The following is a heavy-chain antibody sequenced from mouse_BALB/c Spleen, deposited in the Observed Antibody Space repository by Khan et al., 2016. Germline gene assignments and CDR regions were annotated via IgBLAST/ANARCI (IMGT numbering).Heavy chain of an antibody. CDR2: ISYSGST. Sequence: EVQLQESGPGLVKPSQSLSLTCTVTGYSITSDYAWNWIRQFPGNKLEWMGYISYSGSTSYNPSLKSRISITRDTSKNQFFLQLNSVTTEDTATYYWARYLYGYDWYFDVWGAGTTVTVSS. J-gene: IGHJ1*01. D-gene: IGHD2-2*01. CDR3: ARYLYGYDWYFDV. CDR1: GYSITSDYA. V-gene: IGHV3-2*02.